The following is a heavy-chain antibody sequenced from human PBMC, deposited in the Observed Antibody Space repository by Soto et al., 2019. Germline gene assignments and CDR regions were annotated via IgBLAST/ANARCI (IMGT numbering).Heavy chain of an antibody. V-gene: IGHV1-69*15. Sequence: QVHLVQSGAEVKKPGSSVKVSCKASGGTFSNYAITLVRQAPGQGLEWLGRIIPIFGSVTFAQKFQGRITLTADESTTTVYMELSSLRSDDTAVYYCAKDGGKDGYFGNWFDPWGQGTQVTVSS. CDR2: IIPIFGSV. D-gene: IGHD5-12*01. CDR3: AKDGGKDGYFGNWFDP. J-gene: IGHJ5*02. CDR1: GGTFSNYA.